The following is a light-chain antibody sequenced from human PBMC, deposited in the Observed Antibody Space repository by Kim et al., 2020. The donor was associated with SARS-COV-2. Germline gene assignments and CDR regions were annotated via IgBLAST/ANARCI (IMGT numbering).Light chain of an antibody. CDR2: EIN. CDR1: SRNIGAYRY. CDR3: TSYAGSNNLGV. V-gene: IGLV2-8*01. Sequence: SVHISCPGTSRNIGAYRYGSWYQGHPGKAPKLMIYEINRRPSGVPDRFSGSKYGNTASLTVSGLQAEDEADYYCTSYAGSNNLGVFGTGTKVTVL. J-gene: IGLJ1*01.